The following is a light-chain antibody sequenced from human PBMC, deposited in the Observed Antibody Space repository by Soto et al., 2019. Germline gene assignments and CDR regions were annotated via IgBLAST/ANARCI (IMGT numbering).Light chain of an antibody. CDR1: QSVSSSY. J-gene: IGKJ4*01. CDR2: GAS. CDR3: QQRSNWPLT. V-gene: IGKV3D-20*02. Sequence: EIVMTQSPATLSLSPLERSSLCCMASQSVSSSYLAWYQQKPGQAPRLLIHGASTRAPGFPARFSGSGSGTDFTLTISSLEPEDFAVYYCQQRSNWPLTFGGGTKVDIK.